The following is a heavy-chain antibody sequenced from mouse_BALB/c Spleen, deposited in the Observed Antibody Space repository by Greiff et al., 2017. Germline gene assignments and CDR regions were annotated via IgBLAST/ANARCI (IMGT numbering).Heavy chain of an antibody. CDR3: ARDGNYRGFAY. J-gene: IGHJ3*01. CDR2: ISDGGSYT. V-gene: IGHV5-4*02. Sequence: VESGGGLVQPGGSLKLSCAASGFTFSSYGMYWVRQTPEKRLEWVATISDGGSYTYYPDSVKGRFTISRDNAKNNLYLQMSSLKSEDTAMYYCARDGNYRGFAYWGQGTLVTVSA. CDR1: GFTFSSYG. D-gene: IGHD2-1*01.